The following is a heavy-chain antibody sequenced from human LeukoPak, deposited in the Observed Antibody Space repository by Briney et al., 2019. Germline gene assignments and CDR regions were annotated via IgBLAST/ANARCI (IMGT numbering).Heavy chain of an antibody. CDR2: ISAYNGNT. D-gene: IGHD2/OR15-2a*01. J-gene: IGHJ5*02. Sequence: ASVKVSCKASGYIFINYDISWVRQAPGQGIEWMGWISAYNGNTNYAQKLQGRVTMTTDTSTSTAYMELRSLRSDDTAVYYCARCCYSNTCYSPWFDPWGQGTLVTVSS. CDR1: GYIFINYD. V-gene: IGHV1-18*01. CDR3: ARCCYSNTCYSPWFDP.